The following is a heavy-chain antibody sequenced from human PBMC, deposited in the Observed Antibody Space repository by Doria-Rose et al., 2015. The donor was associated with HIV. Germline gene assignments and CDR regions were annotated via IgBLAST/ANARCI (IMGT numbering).Heavy chain of an antibody. D-gene: IGHD3-3*01. Sequence: VQLVQSGGGLVQPGRSLRLSCVGSGFSFESYAMHWVRLAPGKGLEWVAGISWDSGANGNADSVEGRFTISRDSAKKSVYLEMRSLRPEDTAFYYCAKAPIIGPKYYFYMDVWGKGTSVTVSS. V-gene: IGHV3-9*01. CDR1: GFSFESYA. CDR3: AKAPIIGPKYYFYMDV. CDR2: ISWDSGAN. J-gene: IGHJ6*03.